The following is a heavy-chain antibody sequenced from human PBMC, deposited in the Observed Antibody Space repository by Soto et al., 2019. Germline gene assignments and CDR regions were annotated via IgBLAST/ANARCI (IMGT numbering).Heavy chain of an antibody. D-gene: IGHD3-16*01. CDR3: ARDRVAGIWGDAFDI. J-gene: IGHJ3*02. CDR2: INPYNANV. Sequence: QAQLVQSGAEVKKPGASVKVSCKTSGYTFTNHGINWVRQAPAQGLEWLGWINPYNANVNYAQKLQGRVTMTTDTSTSTAYMDLRSLTSDDTAVYYCARDRVAGIWGDAFDIWGQGTMVTVSS. CDR1: GYTFTNHG. V-gene: IGHV1-18*04.